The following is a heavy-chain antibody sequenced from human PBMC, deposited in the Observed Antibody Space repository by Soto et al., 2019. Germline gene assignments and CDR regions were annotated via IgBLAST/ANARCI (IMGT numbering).Heavy chain of an antibody. J-gene: IGHJ3*01. Sequence: EVQLVQSGGGLVQPGGSLRLSCEGSGFTFSSYSMDWVRQVPGKGLEWVSSISSTSNYIYYVDSVKGRFSISRDNAKKSLYLQLNSLRAEDTAVYYCAKENSDRAFDVWGQGTVVTVS. D-gene: IGHD2-15*01. CDR1: GFTFSSYS. CDR2: ISSTSNYI. V-gene: IGHV3-21*01. CDR3: AKENSDRAFDV.